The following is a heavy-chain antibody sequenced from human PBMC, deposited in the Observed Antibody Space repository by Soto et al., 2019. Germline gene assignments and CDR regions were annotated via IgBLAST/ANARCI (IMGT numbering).Heavy chain of an antibody. J-gene: IGHJ6*02. Sequence: QVQLVESGGGVVRPGRCLRLSCAASGFAFNRFGVHWVRQAPGKGLEWVAVIWYDESNKFYADSVKGRFSISRDNSKNTLYLQMNSLRAEDTAVYYCVRDDGVAAAGPYYYYAMDVWGQGTTVIVSS. D-gene: IGHD6-13*01. CDR1: GFAFNRFG. CDR2: IWYDESNK. V-gene: IGHV3-33*01. CDR3: VRDDGVAAAGPYYYYAMDV.